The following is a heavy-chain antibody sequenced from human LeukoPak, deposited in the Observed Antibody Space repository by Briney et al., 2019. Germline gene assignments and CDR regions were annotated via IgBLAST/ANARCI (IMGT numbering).Heavy chain of an antibody. Sequence: SQTLSLTCTVAGGSISSYYWSWIRQPPGNWLEWIGYIYYSGTTKYNPSLKSRVTISVDPAKNQFSLKLSSVTAADTAVYYCARYGYGSGTPYYYYYLDVWGKGTTVTVSS. CDR2: IYYSGTT. D-gene: IGHD3-10*01. CDR1: GGSISSYY. V-gene: IGHV4-59*01. CDR3: ARYGYGSGTPYYYYYLDV. J-gene: IGHJ6*03.